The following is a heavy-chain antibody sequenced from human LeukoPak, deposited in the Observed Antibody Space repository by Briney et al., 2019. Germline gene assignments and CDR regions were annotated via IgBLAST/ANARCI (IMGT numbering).Heavy chain of an antibody. CDR2: IYYSGST. D-gene: IGHD2-15*01. V-gene: IGHV4-59*01. CDR1: GGSISSYY. J-gene: IGHJ4*02. CDR3: ARGRGRFTPRIQTYYFDY. Sequence: PSETLSLTCTVSGGSISSYYWSWIRQPPGKGLEWIGYIYYSGSTNYNPSLKSRVTISVDTSKNQFSLKLSSVTAAHTAVYYCARGRGRFTPRIQTYYFDYWGQGTLVTVSS.